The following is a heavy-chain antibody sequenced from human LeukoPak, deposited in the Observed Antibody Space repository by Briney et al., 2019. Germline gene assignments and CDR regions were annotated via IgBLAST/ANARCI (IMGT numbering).Heavy chain of an antibody. Sequence: SETLSLTCTVSGGSISSYYWSWIRQPAGKGLEWIGRIYTSGSTNYNPSLKSRVTMSVDTSKNQFSPKLSSVTAADTAVYYCARDRHDYGDYEMTGLDYWGQGTLVTVSS. D-gene: IGHD4-17*01. CDR1: GGSISSYY. J-gene: IGHJ4*02. V-gene: IGHV4-4*07. CDR3: ARDRHDYGDYEMTGLDY. CDR2: IYTSGST.